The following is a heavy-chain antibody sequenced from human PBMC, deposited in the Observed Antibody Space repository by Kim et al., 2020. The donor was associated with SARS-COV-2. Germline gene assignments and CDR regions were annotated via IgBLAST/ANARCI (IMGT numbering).Heavy chain of an antibody. CDR2: IIPIFGTA. J-gene: IGHJ3*02. D-gene: IGHD2-15*01. V-gene: IGHV1-69*13. CDR3: ARWGSGGSCLLCAFDI. CDR1: GGTFSSYA. Sequence: SVKVSCKASGGTFSSYAISWVRQAPGQGLEWMGGIIPIFGTANYAQKFQGRVTITADESTSTAYMELSSLRSEDTAVYYCARWGSGGSCLLCAFDIWGQGTMVTVSS.